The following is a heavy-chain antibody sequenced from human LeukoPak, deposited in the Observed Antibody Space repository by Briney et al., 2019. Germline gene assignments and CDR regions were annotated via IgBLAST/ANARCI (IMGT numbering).Heavy chain of an antibody. CDR1: GFTFSSYW. J-gene: IGHJ5*02. D-gene: IGHD5-24*01. Sequence: PGGSLRLSCAASGFTFSSYWMHWVRQAPGKGLVWVSRINSDGSSTNYADSVKGRFTISSDNAKNTVYLQMNSLRVEDTAVYYCARAALAVDGYNLGTWGQGTLVTVSS. CDR2: INSDGSST. V-gene: IGHV3-74*01. CDR3: ARAALAVDGYNLGT.